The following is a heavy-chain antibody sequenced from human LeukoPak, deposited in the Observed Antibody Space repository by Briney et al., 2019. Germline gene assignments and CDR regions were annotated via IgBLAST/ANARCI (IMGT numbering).Heavy chain of an antibody. D-gene: IGHD3-10*01. CDR3: ARRHKVITMVRGVLTYYYYGMDV. CDR1: GFTFSSYG. Sequence: GGSLRLSCAASGFTFSSYGMHWVRQAPGKGLEWVAVIWYDGSNKYCADSVKGRFTISRDNSKNTLYLQMNSLRAEDTAVYYCARRHKVITMVRGVLTYYYYGMDVWGKGTTVTVSS. V-gene: IGHV3-33*01. J-gene: IGHJ6*04. CDR2: IWYDGSNK.